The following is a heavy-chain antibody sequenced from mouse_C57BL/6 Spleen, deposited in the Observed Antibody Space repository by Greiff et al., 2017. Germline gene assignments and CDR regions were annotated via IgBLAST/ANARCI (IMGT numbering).Heavy chain of an antibody. V-gene: IGHV2-5*01. J-gene: IGHJ4*01. Sequence: VQLQQSGPGLVQPSQSLSITCTVSGFSLTSYGVHWVRQSPGKGLEWLGVIWRGGSTDYNAAFMSRLSITKDNSKSQVFFKMNSLQADDTAIYYCAKNGNYYGSSLYAMDYWGQGTSVTVSS. D-gene: IGHD1-1*01. CDR2: IWRGGST. CDR3: AKNGNYYGSSLYAMDY. CDR1: GFSLTSYG.